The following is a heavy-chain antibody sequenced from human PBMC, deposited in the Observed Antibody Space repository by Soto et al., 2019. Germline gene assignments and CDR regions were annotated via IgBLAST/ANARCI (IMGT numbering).Heavy chain of an antibody. Sequence: QVQLVQSGAEVKRPGASVKVSCKASGYTFTNYDINFVRQAAGQGLEWMGWVNPKSGNTGYAQQFQGRGTMTRDNSITTAYMELSSLTSEDTAVYYCARDPAGSPSPFAFWGKGTTVTVSS. V-gene: IGHV1-8*01. CDR2: VNPKSGNT. D-gene: IGHD2-15*01. J-gene: IGHJ6*04. CDR3: ARDPAGSPSPFAF. CDR1: GYTFTNYD.